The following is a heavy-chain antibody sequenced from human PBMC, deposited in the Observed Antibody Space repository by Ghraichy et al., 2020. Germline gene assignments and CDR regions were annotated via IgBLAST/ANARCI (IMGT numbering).Heavy chain of an antibody. D-gene: IGHD5-12*01. CDR3: ARESSSAYSAYDY. Sequence: GGSLRLSCVASGFTFTNHYMTWVRQAPGKGLEWVANIKQDARDKFYVDSVKGRFTISRDNAENSLFLQMNSLRAEDTAVYYCARESSSAYSAYDYWGQGTLVTVSS. CDR1: GFTFTNHY. CDR2: IKQDARDK. V-gene: IGHV3-7*03. J-gene: IGHJ4*02.